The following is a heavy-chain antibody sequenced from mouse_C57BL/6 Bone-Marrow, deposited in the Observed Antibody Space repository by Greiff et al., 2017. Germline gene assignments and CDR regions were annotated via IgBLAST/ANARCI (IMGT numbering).Heavy chain of an antibody. Sequence: EVQGVESGGGLVQPKGSLKLSCAASGFSFNTYAMNWVRQAPGKGLEGVARIRRKSNHYATYYADSVKDRFTISRDASESMLYLHMKNLKTKDTAMDYCVRQTGSNFLYAMDYWGQGTSVTVSA. CDR3: VRQTGSNFLYAMDY. V-gene: IGHV10-1*01. CDR1: GFSFNTYA. J-gene: IGHJ4*01. D-gene: IGHD2-5*01. CDR2: IRRKSNHYAT.